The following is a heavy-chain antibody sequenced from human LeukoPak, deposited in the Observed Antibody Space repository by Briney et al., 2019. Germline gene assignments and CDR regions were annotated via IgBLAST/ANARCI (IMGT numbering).Heavy chain of an antibody. CDR1: GGSISSSSYY. CDR2: IHYSGST. V-gene: IGHV4-39*01. D-gene: IGHD2-2*01. CDR3: ARQLGYCSSTSCYADKVDY. Sequence: SETLSLTCTVSGGSISSSSYYWGWIRQPPGKGLEWIGSIHYSGSTYYNPSLKSRVTISVDTSKNQFSLKLSSVTAADTAVYYCARQLGYCSSTSCYADKVDYWGQGTLVTVSS. J-gene: IGHJ4*02.